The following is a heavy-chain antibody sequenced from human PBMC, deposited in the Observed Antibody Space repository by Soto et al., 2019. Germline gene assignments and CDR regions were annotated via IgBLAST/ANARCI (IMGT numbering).Heavy chain of an antibody. J-gene: IGHJ6*02. V-gene: IGHV3-23*01. CDR2: ISGSGSSE. D-gene: IGHD3-10*01. CDR1: GFTFSSYA. CDR3: AKDRTYYYGSGSYPQIGMDV. Sequence: PGGSLRLSCAASGFTFSSYAMNWVRQAPGKGLEWVSAISGSGSSEYYTDSVKGRFTISRDNSKNTLYLQMNSLRAEDTAVYYCAKDRTYYYGSGSYPQIGMDVWGQGTTVTVSS.